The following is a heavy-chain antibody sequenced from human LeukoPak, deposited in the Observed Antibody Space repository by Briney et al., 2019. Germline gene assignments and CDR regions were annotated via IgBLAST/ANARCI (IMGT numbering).Heavy chain of an antibody. D-gene: IGHD2-15*01. V-gene: IGHV1-69*04. J-gene: IGHJ5*02. CDR1: GGTFSSYA. CDR2: IIPILGIA. CDR3: ARDSVVSSNWFDP. Sequence: AVKVSCKASGGTFSSYAISWVRQAPGQGLEWMGRIIPILGIANYAQKFQGRVTITADKSTSTAYMELSSLRSEDTAVYYCARDSVVSSNWFDPWGQGTLVTVSS.